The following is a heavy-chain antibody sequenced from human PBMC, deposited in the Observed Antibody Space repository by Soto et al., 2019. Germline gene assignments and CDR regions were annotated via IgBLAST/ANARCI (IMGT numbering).Heavy chain of an antibody. CDR2: MNPNSGNT. D-gene: IGHD3-9*01. CDR1: GYTFTSYD. CDR3: ARFNPDWGYFDL. Sequence: ASVKVSCKASGYTFTSYDINWVRQATGQGLEWMGWMNPNSGNTGYAQKFQGRVTMTRNTSISTAYMELSSLRSEDTAVYYCARFNPDWGYFDLWGRGTLVTVSS. V-gene: IGHV1-8*01. J-gene: IGHJ2*01.